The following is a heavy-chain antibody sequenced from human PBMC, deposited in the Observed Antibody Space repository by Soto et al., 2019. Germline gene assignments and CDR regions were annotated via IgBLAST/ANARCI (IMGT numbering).Heavy chain of an antibody. CDR3: ARDMVRGVSYGMDV. J-gene: IGHJ6*02. D-gene: IGHD3-10*01. V-gene: IGHV3-53*04. CDR1: GGSISSYY. CDR2: IYSGGST. Sequence: ETLSLTCTVSGGSISSYYWSWIRQPPGKGLEWIGYIYSGGSTYYADSVKGRFTISRHNSKNTLYLQMNSLRAEDTAVYYCARDMVRGVSYGMDVWGQGTTVTVSS.